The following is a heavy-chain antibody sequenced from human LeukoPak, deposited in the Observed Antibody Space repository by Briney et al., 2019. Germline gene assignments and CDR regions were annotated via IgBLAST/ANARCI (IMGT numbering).Heavy chain of an antibody. J-gene: IGHJ4*02. CDR2: IYPGDSDT. Sequence: GESLKISCEASGYSFISYWIGWVRQMPGKGLEWMGIIYPGDSDTRYSPSFQGQVSISVDRSINTAYLQWSSLKASDTAMYYCARRAYGSLLGVWGQGTLVTVSS. V-gene: IGHV5-51*01. CDR3: ARRAYGSLLGV. D-gene: IGHD6-6*01. CDR1: GYSFISYW.